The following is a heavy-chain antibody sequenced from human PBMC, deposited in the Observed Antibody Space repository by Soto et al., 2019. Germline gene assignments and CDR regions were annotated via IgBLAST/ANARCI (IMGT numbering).Heavy chain of an antibody. V-gene: IGHV1-18*01. CDR3: ASDGGVPARFDP. CDR2: ISAYNGNT. D-gene: IGHD2-8*02. J-gene: IGHJ5*02. CDR1: GYTFTSYG. Sequence: QVQLVQSGAEVKKPGASVKVSCKASGYTFTSYGISWVRQAPGQGLAWMGWISAYNGNTNYAQKLQGRVTMTTVTSKSAAYMELRSLGSDDTAVYYCASDGGVPARFDPWGQGTLVTVSS.